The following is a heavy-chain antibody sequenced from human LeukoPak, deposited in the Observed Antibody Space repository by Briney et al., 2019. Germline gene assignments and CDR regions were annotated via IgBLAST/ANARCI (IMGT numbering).Heavy chain of an antibody. CDR1: GFTFSSYA. V-gene: IGHV3-30*04. CDR3: ARAQGRYDILAYGMDV. Sequence: PWGSLRLSCAASGFTFSSYAMHWVRQAPGKGLEWVAVISYDGSNKYYADSVKGRFTISRDNSKNTLYLQMNSLRAEDTAVYYCARAQGRYDILAYGMDVRGKGTTVTVSS. D-gene: IGHD3-9*01. CDR2: ISYDGSNK. J-gene: IGHJ6*04.